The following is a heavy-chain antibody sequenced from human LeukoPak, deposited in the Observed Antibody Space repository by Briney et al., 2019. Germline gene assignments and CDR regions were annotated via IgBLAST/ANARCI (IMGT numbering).Heavy chain of an antibody. V-gene: IGHV3-48*03. J-gene: IGHJ4*02. CDR1: GFTFSSYE. CDR2: ILNSGTTT. CDR3: ARDPPDF. Sequence: GGSLRLSCAASGFTFSSYEMNWVRQAPGKGLEWVSYILNSGTTTYYADSVKGRFTISRDNAKNSLYLQMNSLRAEDTGVYYCARDPPDFWGQGILVTVSS.